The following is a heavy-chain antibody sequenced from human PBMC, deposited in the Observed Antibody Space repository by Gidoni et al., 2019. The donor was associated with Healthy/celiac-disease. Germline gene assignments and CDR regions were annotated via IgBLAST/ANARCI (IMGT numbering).Heavy chain of an antibody. V-gene: IGHV4-34*01. CDR2: INHSGST. CDR3: ARRRHPIFGVVDVYYYGMDV. J-gene: IGHJ6*02. CDR1: GGCFGGYY. D-gene: IGHD3-3*01. Sequence: QVQLQQWGAGLLKPSETLSLTCAVYGGCFGGYYWSWIRQPPGKGLEWIGEINHSGSTNYNPSLKCRVTISVDTSKNQCSLKLSSVTAADTAVYYCARRRHPIFGVVDVYYYGMDVWGQGTTVTVSS.